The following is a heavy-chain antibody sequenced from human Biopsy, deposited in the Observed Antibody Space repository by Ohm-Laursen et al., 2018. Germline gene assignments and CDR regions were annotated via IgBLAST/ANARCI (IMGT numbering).Heavy chain of an antibody. D-gene: IGHD5-18*01. Sequence: PSETLSLTCIVSGDSISNSYWTWIRQPAGKGLEWIGRFYSGGSSSYNPSLKSRVTMSIDASMNQFSLKLTSVTAADTAVYYCAKARTLDTAIDFDYWGQGTLVTVSS. V-gene: IGHV4-4*07. J-gene: IGHJ4*02. CDR2: FYSGGSS. CDR1: GDSISNSY. CDR3: AKARTLDTAIDFDY.